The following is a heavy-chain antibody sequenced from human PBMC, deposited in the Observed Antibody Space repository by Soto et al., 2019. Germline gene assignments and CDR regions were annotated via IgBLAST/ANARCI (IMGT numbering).Heavy chain of an antibody. V-gene: IGHV4-34*01. Sequence: SKPPGKGLEWIGEINHSGSTNYNPSLKSRVTISVDTSKNQFSLKLSSVTAADTAVYYCARALCSTVGVDFYYCSMDVSCLGTTATV. CDR3: ARALCSTVGVDFYYCSMDV. CDR2: INHSGST. D-gene: IGHD4-17*01. J-gene: IGHJ6*02.